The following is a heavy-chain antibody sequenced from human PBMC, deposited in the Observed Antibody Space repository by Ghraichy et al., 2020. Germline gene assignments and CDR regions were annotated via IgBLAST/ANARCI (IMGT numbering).Heavy chain of an antibody. CDR2: IYYSGST. Sequence: SETLSLTCTVSGGSISSYYWSWIRQPPGKGLEWIGYIYYSGSTNYNPSLKSRVTISVDTSKNQFSLKLSSVTAADTAVYYCARNSDFWSGFPSNYGMDVWGQGTTVTVSS. CDR1: GGSISSYY. V-gene: IGHV4-59*01. D-gene: IGHD3-3*01. J-gene: IGHJ6*02. CDR3: ARNSDFWSGFPSNYGMDV.